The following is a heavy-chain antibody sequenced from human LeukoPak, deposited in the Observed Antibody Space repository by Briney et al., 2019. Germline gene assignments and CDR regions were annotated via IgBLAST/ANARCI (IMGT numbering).Heavy chain of an antibody. CDR2: IKHDGSEK. Sequence: PGGSLRLSCAGSGFSFSNYWMTWVRQAPGKGLEWVANIKHDGSEKYYVDSVKGRFTISRDNAKNSLYLQMNSLRAEDTAVYYCASPRGRYYYYGMDVWGQGTTVTVSS. D-gene: IGHD2-15*01. V-gene: IGHV3-7*01. CDR3: ASPRGRYYYYGMDV. CDR1: GFSFSNYW. J-gene: IGHJ6*02.